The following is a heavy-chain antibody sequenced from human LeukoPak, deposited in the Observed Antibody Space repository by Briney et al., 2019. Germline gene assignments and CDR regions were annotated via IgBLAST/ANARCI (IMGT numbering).Heavy chain of an antibody. CDR1: GFTFNTYT. J-gene: IGHJ4*02. V-gene: IGHV4-34*01. CDR3: ARVGFYCSGGSCYSGLDY. CDR2: INHGGST. D-gene: IGHD2-15*01. Sequence: GSLRLSCAASGFTFNTYTMNWIRQSPGKGLEWIGEINHGGSTTYNPSLQSRVTMSVDTSTNQISLKMTSVTAADTAIYYCARVGFYCSGGSCYSGLDYWGQGTLVTVSS.